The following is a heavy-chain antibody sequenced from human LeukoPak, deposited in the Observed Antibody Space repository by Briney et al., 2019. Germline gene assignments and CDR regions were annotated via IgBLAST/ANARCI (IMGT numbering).Heavy chain of an antibody. V-gene: IGHV1-2*02. J-gene: IGHJ3*02. Sequence: GASVKVSCKASGYTFTGNYMHWVRQAPGQGLEWMGWIYPYSGDTNYAQNFQGRVTMTRDTSISTAYMELSSLKSDDTAVYYCARDRNSGSSLDIWGQGTMLTVSS. CDR3: ARDRNSGSSLDI. CDR2: IYPYSGDT. D-gene: IGHD6-6*01. CDR1: GYTFTGNY.